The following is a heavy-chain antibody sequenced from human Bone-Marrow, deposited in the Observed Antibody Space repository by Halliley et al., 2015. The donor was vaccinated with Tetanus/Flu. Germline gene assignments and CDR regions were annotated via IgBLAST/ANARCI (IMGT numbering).Heavy chain of an antibody. CDR3: ARALRNQLVSDF. J-gene: IGHJ4*02. CDR1: GYSFSSYD. V-gene: IGHV1-8*02. CDR2: MNPNSGNT. Sequence: QLVQSGAEVKKPGASVKVSCKASGYSFSSYDITWVRQATGQGLEWMGWMNPNSGNTGYAQKFKGRVIMTGDITMSTAYMEMSSLNAEDTAVYYGARALRNQLVSDFWGQGTLVTVSS. D-gene: IGHD6-6*01.